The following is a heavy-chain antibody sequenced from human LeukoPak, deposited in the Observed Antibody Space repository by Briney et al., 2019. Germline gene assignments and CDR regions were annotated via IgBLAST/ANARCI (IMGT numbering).Heavy chain of an antibody. Sequence: SQTLSLTCTVSGGSISSGSYYWSWIRQPAGKGLEWIGRIYTSGSTNYNPSLKSRVTISVDTSKNQFSLKLSSVTAADTAVYYCAREKLGIDSGGKETRVTVST. CDR3: AREKLGIDS. D-gene: IGHD7-27*01. V-gene: IGHV4-61*02. J-gene: IGHJ4*02. CDR1: GGSISSGSYY. CDR2: IYTSGST.